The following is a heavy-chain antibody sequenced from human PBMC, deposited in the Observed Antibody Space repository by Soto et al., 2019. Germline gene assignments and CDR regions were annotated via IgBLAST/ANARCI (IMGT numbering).Heavy chain of an antibody. Sequence: QVQLQESGPGLVKPSQTLSLTCTVSGGSISSGDYYWSWIRQPPGKGLEWIGYIYYSGSTYYNPSLKSRVXXSXDXXKNQFSLKLSSVTAADTAVYYCARVDYNPRGGFDPWGQGTLVTVSS. CDR3: ARVDYNPRGGFDP. V-gene: IGHV4-30-4*01. J-gene: IGHJ5*02. CDR1: GGSISSGDYY. CDR2: IYYSGST. D-gene: IGHD4-4*01.